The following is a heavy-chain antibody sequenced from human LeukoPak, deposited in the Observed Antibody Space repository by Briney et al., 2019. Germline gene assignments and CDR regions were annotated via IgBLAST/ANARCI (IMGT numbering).Heavy chain of an antibody. CDR2: IYSGGST. CDR3: ARGGTVVTHDY. J-gene: IGHJ4*02. D-gene: IGHD4-23*01. CDR1: GFTVSNNF. Sequence: PGGSLRLSCAASGFTVSNNFMSWVRQAPGKGLEWVSVIYSGGSTYYADSVKGRFTISRDNSKNTLYLQMNSLRAEDTAVYYCARGGTVVTHDYWGQGTLVTVSS. V-gene: IGHV3-53*01.